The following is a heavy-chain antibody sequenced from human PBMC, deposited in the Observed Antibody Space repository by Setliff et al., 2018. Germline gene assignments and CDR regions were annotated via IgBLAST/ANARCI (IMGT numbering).Heavy chain of an antibody. D-gene: IGHD3-3*01. Sequence: ASVKVSCKASGYTFTSYGISWVRQAPGQGLEWMGWINTNTGNPTYAQGFTGRFVFSLDTSVSTAYLQISSLKAEDTAVYYCARDHYDFWSGYYVNWFDPWGQGTLVTVSS. V-gene: IGHV7-4-1*02. CDR2: INTNTGNP. CDR3: ARDHYDFWSGYYVNWFDP. J-gene: IGHJ5*02. CDR1: GYTFTSYG.